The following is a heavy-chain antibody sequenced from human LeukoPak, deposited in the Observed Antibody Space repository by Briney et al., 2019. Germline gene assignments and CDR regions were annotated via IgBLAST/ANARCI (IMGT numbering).Heavy chain of an antibody. Sequence: GGSLRLSCAASGFIVSSCEMNWVRQAPGKGLEWVSFIATDGTTFYADSVKGRFTLSRDNAKNSLYLQMNSLRAEDTAVYYCAREYYYDSSGYPVFDYWGQGTLVTVSS. V-gene: IGHV3-48*03. CDR2: IATDGTT. J-gene: IGHJ4*02. D-gene: IGHD3-22*01. CDR3: AREYYYDSSGYPVFDY. CDR1: GFIVSSCE.